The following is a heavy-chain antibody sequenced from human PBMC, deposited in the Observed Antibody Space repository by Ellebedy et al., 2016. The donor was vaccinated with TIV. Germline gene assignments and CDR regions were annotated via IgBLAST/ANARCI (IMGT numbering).Heavy chain of an antibody. J-gene: IGHJ4*02. V-gene: IGHV1-18*01. D-gene: IGHD2-2*01. Sequence: ASVKVSCXASGYTFTSYGISWVRQAPGQGLEWMGWISAYNGNTNYAQKLQGRVTMTTDTSTSTAYMELRSLRSDDTAVYYCASGIVVVPAAPPGLEDWGQGTLVTVSS. CDR3: ASGIVVVPAAPPGLED. CDR2: ISAYNGNT. CDR1: GYTFTSYG.